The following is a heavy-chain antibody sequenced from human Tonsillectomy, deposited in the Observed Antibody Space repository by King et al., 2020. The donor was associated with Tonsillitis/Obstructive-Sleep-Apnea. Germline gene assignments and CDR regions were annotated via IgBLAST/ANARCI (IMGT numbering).Heavy chain of an antibody. CDR3: ARDQLRGHQYYMDV. Sequence: QLQESGPGLVQPSQTLSLTFTVSGGSISSGGYYWGWIRQHPGKGLEWIGYIYYSGSTFYNPSLKSRVTISLGTSKNQFSLKLGSVTAADTAVYFCARDQLRGHQYYMDVWGKGTTVTVSS. CDR1: GGSISSGGYY. V-gene: IGHV4-31*03. J-gene: IGHJ6*04. D-gene: IGHD2/OR15-2a*01. CDR2: IYYSGST.